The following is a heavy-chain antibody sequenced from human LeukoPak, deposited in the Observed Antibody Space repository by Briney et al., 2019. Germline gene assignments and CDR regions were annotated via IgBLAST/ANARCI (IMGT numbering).Heavy chain of an antibody. CDR1: GYTFTSYG. CDR2: ISGYNRNT. V-gene: IGHV1-18*03. Sequence: GASVKDSCKASGYTFTSYGISWVRQPPGQGLEWMGWISGYNRNTNYAQKGQGRVTMTTDTCTSTAEMEQRSRRSDVMVVYSWARGWDSSGRDYWGEGTLVSVSS. D-gene: IGHD6-19*01. CDR3: ARGWDSSGRDY. J-gene: IGHJ4*02.